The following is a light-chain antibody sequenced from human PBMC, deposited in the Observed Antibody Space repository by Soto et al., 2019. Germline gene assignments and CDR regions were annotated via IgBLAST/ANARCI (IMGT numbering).Light chain of an antibody. Sequence: QSVLTQPRSVSESPGQSVAISCTGTSSDVGGYNYVSWYLQHPGKAPKLLVYDVNKRSSGVPDRFSGSKSGNTASLTISGLQAEDEADYYCCSYSGSYTLVFGGGTQLTVL. CDR3: CSYSGSYTLV. V-gene: IGLV2-11*01. CDR2: DVN. CDR1: SSDVGGYNY. J-gene: IGLJ2*01.